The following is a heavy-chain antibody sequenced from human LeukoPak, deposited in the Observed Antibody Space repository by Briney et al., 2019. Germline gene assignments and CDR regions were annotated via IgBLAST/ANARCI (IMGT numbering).Heavy chain of an antibody. D-gene: IGHD6-19*01. CDR2: INPNRGGT. CDR1: GYTFTGYY. J-gene: IGHJ4*02. V-gene: IGHV1-2*02. Sequence: ASVKVSCKASGYTFTGYYMHWVRQAPGQGLEWMGWINPNRGGTNYAQKFQSRVTMTRDTSISTAYMELSRLRSDDTAVYYCASRAAVAGTGDYWGQGTLVTVSS. CDR3: ASRAAVAGTGDY.